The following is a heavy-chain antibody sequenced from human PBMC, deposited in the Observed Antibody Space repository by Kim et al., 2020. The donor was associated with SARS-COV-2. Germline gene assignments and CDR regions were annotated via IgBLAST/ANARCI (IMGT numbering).Heavy chain of an antibody. CDR3: ARAGLWFGEPTREPYYFDY. CDR1: GGTFSSYA. CDR2: IIPIFGTA. Sequence: SVKVSCKASGGTFSSYAISWVRQAPGQGLEWMGGIIPIFGTANYAQKFQGRVTITADESTSTAYMELSSLRSEDTAVYYCARAGLWFGEPTREPYYFDYWGQGTLVTVSS. D-gene: IGHD3-10*01. V-gene: IGHV1-69*13. J-gene: IGHJ4*02.